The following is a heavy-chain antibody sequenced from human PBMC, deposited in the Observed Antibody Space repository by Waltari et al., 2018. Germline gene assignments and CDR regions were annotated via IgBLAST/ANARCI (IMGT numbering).Heavy chain of an antibody. D-gene: IGHD6-13*01. Sequence: NWIRQAPGKGLEWVSSISGSGTYIYYADSLKGRFTISRDNAKNSLFLQMNSLRAEDTAVYFCARADGSTWPFECWGQGTLVIVSS. CDR3: ARADGSTWPFEC. J-gene: IGHJ4*02. V-gene: IGHV3-21*01. CDR2: ISGSGTYI.